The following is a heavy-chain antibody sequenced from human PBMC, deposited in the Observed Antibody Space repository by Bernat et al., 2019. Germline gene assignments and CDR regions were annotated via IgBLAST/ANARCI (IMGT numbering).Heavy chain of an antibody. V-gene: IGHV3-74*01. CDR2: ISHDGRGT. D-gene: IGHD6-19*01. Sequence: EEQLVESGGDLVQSGGSLRLSCTASGFTFSNYWMSWVRQAPGKGLVWVSRISHDGRGTTHADSVKGRFTISRDNSKNTLYLQMNSLRAEDTAVYYCARDGIAVAGTGYFDYWGQGTLVTVSS. J-gene: IGHJ4*02. CDR3: ARDGIAVAGTGYFDY. CDR1: GFTFSNYW.